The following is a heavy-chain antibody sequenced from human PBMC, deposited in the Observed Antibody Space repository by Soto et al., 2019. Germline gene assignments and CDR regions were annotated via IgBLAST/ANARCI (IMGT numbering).Heavy chain of an antibody. CDR1: GFTFSSYW. V-gene: IGHV3-7*01. J-gene: IGHJ4*02. CDR3: ASLGYCTNGVCYTGFYFDY. D-gene: IGHD2-8*01. CDR2: IKQDGSEK. Sequence: GGSLRLSCAASGFTFSSYWMSWVRQAPGKGLEWVANIKQDGSEKYYVDSVKGRFTISRDNAKNSLYLQMNSLRAGDTAVYYCASLGYCTNGVCYTGFYFDYWGQGTLVTVSS.